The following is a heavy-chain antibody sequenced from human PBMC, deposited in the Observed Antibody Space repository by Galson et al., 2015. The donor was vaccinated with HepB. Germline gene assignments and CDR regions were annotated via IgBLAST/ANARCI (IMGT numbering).Heavy chain of an antibody. D-gene: IGHD2-2*01. J-gene: IGHJ5*02. CDR3: ARNWGASKKVPANLAPWFGP. CDR1: GYTFTSYY. CDR2: INPSGGST. V-gene: IGHV1-46*01. Sequence: SVKVSCKASGYTFTSYYMHWVRQAPGQGLEWMGIINPSGGSTSYAQKFQGRVTMTRDTSTSTVYMELSSLRSEDTAVYYCARNWGASKKVPANLAPWFGPWGQGTLVTVSS.